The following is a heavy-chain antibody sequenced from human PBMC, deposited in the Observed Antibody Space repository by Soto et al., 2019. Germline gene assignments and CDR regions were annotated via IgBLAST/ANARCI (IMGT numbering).Heavy chain of an antibody. V-gene: IGHV1-18*04. D-gene: IGHD3-22*01. CDR1: GYTFTEYY. J-gene: IGHJ4*02. Sequence: SVKVSCKASGYTFTEYYMNWVRQAPGQGLEWMGWINTYNGNRNYAQKFEDRVTMTTATSTNTVYMELRSLKSDDTAIYYCARDRLSGYDSTGFYSWGQGTLVTVSS. CDR2: INTYNGNR. CDR3: ARDRLSGYDSTGFYS.